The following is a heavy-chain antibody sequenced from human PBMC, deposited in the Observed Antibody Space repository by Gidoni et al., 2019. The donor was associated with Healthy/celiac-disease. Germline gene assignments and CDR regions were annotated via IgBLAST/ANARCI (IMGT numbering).Heavy chain of an antibody. J-gene: IGHJ5*02. V-gene: IGHV4-31*03. D-gene: IGHD6-13*01. CDR1: GGSISSGGYY. CDR3: ARGGYSSSWYLANWFDP. CDR2: IYYSGST. Sequence: QVQLQESGPGLVKPSQTLSLTCTVSGGSISSGGYYWSWIRQHPGKGLEWIGYIYYSGSTYNNPSLKSRVTISVDTSKNQFSLKLSSVTAADTAVYYCARGGYSSSWYLANWFDPWGQGTLVTVSS.